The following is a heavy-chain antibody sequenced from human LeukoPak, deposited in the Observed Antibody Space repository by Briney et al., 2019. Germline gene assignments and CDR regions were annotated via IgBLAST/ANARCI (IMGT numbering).Heavy chain of an antibody. Sequence: GGSLRLSCAASGFSFSSYWMHWVRQSPGKGLVWVSCMYSDESDRSYADSVKGRSTISRDNAKNTLYLQMNSLKAEDTAIYYCARGSYGAQDYWGQGTLVTVSS. V-gene: IGHV3-74*01. D-gene: IGHD4-17*01. CDR2: MYSDESDR. CDR1: GFSFSSYW. J-gene: IGHJ4*02. CDR3: ARGSYGAQDY.